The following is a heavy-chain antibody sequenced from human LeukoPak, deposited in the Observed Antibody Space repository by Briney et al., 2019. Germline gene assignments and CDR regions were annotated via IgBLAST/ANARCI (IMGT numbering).Heavy chain of an antibody. Sequence: KPSETLSLTCTVSGGSISTYYWSWIRQPPGKGLEWIGYIYYSGSTNYNPSLKSRVTISVDTSKNQLSLKLSSVTAADTAVYYCARPSTIGAFDIWGQGTMVTVSS. J-gene: IGHJ3*02. CDR2: IYYSGST. V-gene: IGHV4-59*01. D-gene: IGHD5/OR15-5a*01. CDR3: ARPSTIGAFDI. CDR1: GGSISTYY.